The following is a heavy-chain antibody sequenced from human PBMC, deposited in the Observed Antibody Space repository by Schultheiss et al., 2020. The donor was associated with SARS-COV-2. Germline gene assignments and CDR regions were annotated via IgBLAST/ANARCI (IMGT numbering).Heavy chain of an antibody. V-gene: IGHV3-30*18. J-gene: IGHJ4*02. CDR3: AKDGPGASTNYFDY. CDR2: ISYDGSNK. D-gene: IGHD1-26*01. Sequence: GESLKISCAASGFTFSSYGMHWVRQAPGKGLEWVAVISYDGSNKYYADSVKGRFTISRDNSKNTLYLQMNSLRAEDTAVYYCAKDGPGASTNYFDYWGQGTLVTVSS. CDR1: GFTFSSYG.